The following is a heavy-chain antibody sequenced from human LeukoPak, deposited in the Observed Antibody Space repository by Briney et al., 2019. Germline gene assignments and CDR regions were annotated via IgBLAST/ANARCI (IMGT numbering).Heavy chain of an antibody. Sequence: GGSLRLSCSASGFAFSSYAMHWVRQAPGKGLEYVSAISSNGGSTYYADSVKGRFTISRDNSKNTLYLQMSSLRAEDTAVYYCVKDYDILTGYFDYWGQGTLVTVSS. J-gene: IGHJ4*02. D-gene: IGHD3-9*01. V-gene: IGHV3-64D*06. CDR3: VKDYDILTGYFDY. CDR1: GFAFSSYA. CDR2: ISSNGGST.